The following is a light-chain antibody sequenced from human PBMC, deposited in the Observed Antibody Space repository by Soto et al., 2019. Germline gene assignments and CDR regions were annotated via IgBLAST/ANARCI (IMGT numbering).Light chain of an antibody. J-gene: IGKJ1*01. CDR2: AAS. CDR3: QQSYSSPPT. Sequence: DIQMTQSPSSLSASVGDRFAITCRASQSISKHLNWYEQKPGKAPKLLXFAASSLQSGVPSRFSGSRSGPDFTLTISSLQPEDFATYYCQQSYSSPPTFGQGTKVDIK. CDR1: QSISKH. V-gene: IGKV1-39*01.